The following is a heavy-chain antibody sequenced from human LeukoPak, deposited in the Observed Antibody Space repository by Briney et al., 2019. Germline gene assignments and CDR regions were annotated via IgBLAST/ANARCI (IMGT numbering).Heavy chain of an antibody. CDR3: CAKDPPQSALDY. Sequence: SETLSLTCTVSGGSISSGDYYWSWIRQPPGKGLEWIGYIYYSGSTYYNPSLKSRVTISVDTSKNQFSLKLSSVTAADTTVDYCCAKDPPQSALDYWGQGTLVTVSS. V-gene: IGHV4-30-4*08. CDR1: GGSISSGDYY. J-gene: IGHJ4*02. CDR2: IYYSGST. D-gene: IGHD3-3*01.